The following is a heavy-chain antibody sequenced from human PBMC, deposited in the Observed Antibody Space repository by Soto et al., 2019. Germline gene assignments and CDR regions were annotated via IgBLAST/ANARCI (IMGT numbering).Heavy chain of an antibody. CDR2: IYYSGTT. CDR3: ASGGGWLFDS. Sequence: QVQLQESGPGLVKPSETLSLTCTVPGGSISSYYWSWIRQPPGKGLEWIGYIYYSGTTNYNPSLRSRVTISVDTSKKQFSLKLTSVTAAATAVYFFASGGGWLFDSWGQGTLVTVSS. V-gene: IGHV4-59*01. D-gene: IGHD6-19*01. J-gene: IGHJ4*02. CDR1: GGSISSYY.